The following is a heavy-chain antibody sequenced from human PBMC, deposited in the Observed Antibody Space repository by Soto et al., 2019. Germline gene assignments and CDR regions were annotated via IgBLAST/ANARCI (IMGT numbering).Heavy chain of an antibody. CDR3: ATYYYGSGSYFDY. V-gene: IGHV4-31*03. D-gene: IGHD3-10*01. J-gene: IGHJ4*02. CDR1: GGSISSGGYY. CDR2: IYHSVRT. Sequence: QVQLQESGPGLVKPSQTLSLTCTVSGGSISSGGYYWSWIRQHPGKGLEWIGYIYHSVRTHYNPSLKSRVAISADTSKHQFSLKLSSVTAADTAVYYCATYYYGSGSYFDYWGQGTLVTVSS.